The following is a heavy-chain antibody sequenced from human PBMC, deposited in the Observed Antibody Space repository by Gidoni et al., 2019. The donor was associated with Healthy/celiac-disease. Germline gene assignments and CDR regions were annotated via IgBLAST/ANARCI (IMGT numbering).Heavy chain of an antibody. V-gene: IGHV4-30-2*01. D-gene: IGHD6-13*01. Sequence: QLQLQESGSGLVKPSQTLSLTCAVSGGSISSGAYSWSWIRQPPGKGLGWIGYIYHENPYYNPSLKSRVTISVDRSKNQFSLKVNSVTAADTAVYYCARSSRWSEFDYWGQGTLVTVSS. CDR1: GGSISSGAYS. CDR2: IYHENP. CDR3: ARSSRWSEFDY. J-gene: IGHJ4*02.